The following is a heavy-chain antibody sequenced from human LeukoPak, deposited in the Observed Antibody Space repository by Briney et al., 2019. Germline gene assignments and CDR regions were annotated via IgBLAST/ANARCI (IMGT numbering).Heavy chain of an antibody. D-gene: IGHD5-18*01. CDR2: IYYSGST. Sequence: PSETLSLTCTVSGGSISSYYWSWIRQPPGKGLEWIGYIYYSGSTNYNPSLKSRVSISVDTSKNQFSLRLRSVTAADTAVYYCARRPPDMVAFDYWGQGTLVTVSS. CDR3: ARRPPDMVAFDY. CDR1: GGSISSYY. V-gene: IGHV4-59*01. J-gene: IGHJ4*02.